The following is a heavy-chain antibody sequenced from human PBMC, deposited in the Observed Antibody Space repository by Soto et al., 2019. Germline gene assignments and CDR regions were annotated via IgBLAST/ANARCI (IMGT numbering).Heavy chain of an antibody. CDR1: GFTFSSYA. Sequence: GGSLRLSCAASGFTFSSYAMSWVRQAPGKGLEWVSAISGSGGSTYYADSVKGRFTISRDNSKNTLYLQMNSLRAEDTAVYYCAKGGGLVVVPAALWTSYYIDYWGQGTLVTVSS. J-gene: IGHJ4*02. CDR3: AKGGGLVVVPAALWTSYYIDY. V-gene: IGHV3-23*01. CDR2: ISGSGGST. D-gene: IGHD2-2*01.